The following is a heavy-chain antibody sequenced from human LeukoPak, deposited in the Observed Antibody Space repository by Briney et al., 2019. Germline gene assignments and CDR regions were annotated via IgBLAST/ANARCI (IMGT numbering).Heavy chain of an antibody. CDR2: INPNSGGT. D-gene: IGHD3-22*01. J-gene: IGHJ1*01. CDR3: ATTQNYYDSSSYYAEYFQH. CDR1: GYTFTGYY. Sequence: GASVKVPCKASGYTFTGYYMHWVRQAPGQGLEWMGWINPNSGGTNYAQKFQGRVTMTRDTSISTAYMDLSRLRSDDTAVYYCATTQNYYDSSSYYAEYFQHWGQGTLVTVSS. V-gene: IGHV1-2*02.